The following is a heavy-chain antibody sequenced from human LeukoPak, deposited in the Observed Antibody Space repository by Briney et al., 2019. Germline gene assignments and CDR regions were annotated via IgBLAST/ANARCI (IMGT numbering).Heavy chain of an antibody. CDR2: IDAAGVT. J-gene: IGHJ4*02. CDR3: ARSREGDYYFDY. Sequence: GGSLRLSCAASGFTFSSYDMHWVRQATGKSLWWVSAIDAAGVTYYTVYAKCRFTISTENAKNSSYLQINSLIAGDTTRHYCARSREGDYYFDYWGQGTLVIVFS. D-gene: IGHD2-21*02. CDR1: GFTFSSYD. V-gene: IGHV3-13*01.